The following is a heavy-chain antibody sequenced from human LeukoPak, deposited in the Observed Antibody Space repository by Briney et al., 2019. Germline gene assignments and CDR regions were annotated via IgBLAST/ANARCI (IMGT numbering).Heavy chain of an antibody. Sequence: GSLRLSCAASGLIVNNYAMSWVRQAPGKGLEWVSGISGSGDRTYYADSVKGRFSISRDNSKNMVYLQMNSLRAEDSAVYFCLPGVVGSTTVVDYWGQGTLVTVSS. CDR1: GLIVNNYA. CDR2: ISGSGDRT. CDR3: LPGVVGSTTVVDY. J-gene: IGHJ4*02. D-gene: IGHD1-26*01. V-gene: IGHV3-23*01.